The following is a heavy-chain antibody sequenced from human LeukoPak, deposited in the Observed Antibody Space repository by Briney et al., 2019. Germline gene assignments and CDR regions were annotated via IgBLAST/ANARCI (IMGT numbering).Heavy chain of an antibody. CDR3: AGSNYGGTYWYFDL. V-gene: IGHV4-34*01. CDR2: INHSGST. D-gene: IGHD4-17*01. Sequence: SETLSLTCAVYGGSFSGYYWSWIRQPPGKGLEWIGEINHSGSTNYNPSLKSRVTISVDTSKNQFSLKLSSVTAADTAVYYCAGSNYGGTYWYFDLWGRGTLVTVSS. J-gene: IGHJ2*01. CDR1: GGSFSGYY.